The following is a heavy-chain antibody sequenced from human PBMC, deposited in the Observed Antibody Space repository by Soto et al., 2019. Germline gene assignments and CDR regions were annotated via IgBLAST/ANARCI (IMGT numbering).Heavy chain of an antibody. Sequence: QVQLVQSGAEVRKPGASVKVSCKASGHTLASYDINWVRQATGQGLERMGWMTPDSGDTGYAQKFQGRVTMTWDTSITTAYMELSSLISDDTAVYYCARDPFYGWFDSWGQGTLVTVSS. J-gene: IGHJ5*01. V-gene: IGHV1-8*01. D-gene: IGHD3-16*01. CDR1: GHTLASYD. CDR3: ARDPFYGWFDS. CDR2: MTPDSGDT.